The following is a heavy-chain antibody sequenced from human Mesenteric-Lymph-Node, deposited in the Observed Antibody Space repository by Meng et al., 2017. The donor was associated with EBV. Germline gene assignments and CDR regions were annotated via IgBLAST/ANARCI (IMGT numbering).Heavy chain of an antibody. CDR1: GYTFTSYV. J-gene: IGHJ4*02. Sequence: VLLVESGAEVEKPGASVKVSCKTTGYTFTSYVIHWVRQAPGQRLEWMGWINADKANTKYSQKFQGRVTITRDTSANTAYMELSSLGSEDTAVYYCAIEHTSTWYQGSFDYWGQGTLVTVSS. CDR2: INADKANT. D-gene: IGHD6-13*01. V-gene: IGHV1-3*01. CDR3: AIEHTSTWYQGSFDY.